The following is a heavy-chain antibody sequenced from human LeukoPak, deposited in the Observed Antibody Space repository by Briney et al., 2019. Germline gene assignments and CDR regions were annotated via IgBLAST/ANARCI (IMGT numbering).Heavy chain of an antibody. CDR1: GYTFTGYY. CDR2: INPNSGGT. Sequence: ASVKVSCKASGYTFTGYYMHWVRQAPGQGLEWMGWINPNSGGTNYAQKFQGRVTMTRDTSISTAYMELSRLRSDDTAVYYSARDPSIASPNWFDPWGQGTLVTVSS. D-gene: IGHD6-6*01. V-gene: IGHV1-2*02. CDR3: ARDPSIASPNWFDP. J-gene: IGHJ5*02.